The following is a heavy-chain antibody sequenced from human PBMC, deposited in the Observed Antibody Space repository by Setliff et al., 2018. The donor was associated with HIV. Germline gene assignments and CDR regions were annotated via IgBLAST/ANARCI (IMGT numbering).Heavy chain of an antibody. V-gene: IGHV3-20*04. CDR3: ARDGVRVPNGDYLSVNWFDT. Sequence: PGGSLRLSCAASGFTFDDYGMSWVRQAPGKGLEWVSGINWNGGSTGYADSVKGRFTISRDNAKNSLYLQMNSLRAEDTAVYYCARDGVRVPNGDYLSVNWFDTWGQGTLVTVSS. CDR1: GFTFDDYG. J-gene: IGHJ5*02. D-gene: IGHD4-17*01. CDR2: INWNGGST.